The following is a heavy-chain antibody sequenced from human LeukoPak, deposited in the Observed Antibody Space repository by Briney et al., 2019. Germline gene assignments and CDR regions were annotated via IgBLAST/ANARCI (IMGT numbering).Heavy chain of an antibody. Sequence: GGSLRLSCAASGFTFSTYSGNWIRQAPGKGLEWVSSISDDSNYIFYADSVKGRFTISRDNAKNSLYLQMNSLRAEDTAVYYCARSRGYSSGWYFDYWGQGTLVTVSS. CDR2: ISDDSNYI. V-gene: IGHV3-21*01. CDR3: ARSRGYSSGWYFDY. CDR1: GFTFSTYS. D-gene: IGHD6-19*01. J-gene: IGHJ4*02.